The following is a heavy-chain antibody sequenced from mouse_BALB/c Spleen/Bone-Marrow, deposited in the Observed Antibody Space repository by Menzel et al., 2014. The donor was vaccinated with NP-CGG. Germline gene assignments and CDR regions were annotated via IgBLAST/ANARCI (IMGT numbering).Heavy chain of an antibody. CDR3: TRSNYGYWYFDV. D-gene: IGHD1-1*01. J-gene: IGHJ1*01. Sequence: QVQLQQSGAELVKPGASVKLSCKASGYTFTSYYMYWVRQRPGQGLEWIGEINPINGGTKISEKCKSRATLTVDKSSSTAFMQLSTLTSEDSAVYYCTRSNYGYWYFDVWGAGTTVTVSS. CDR2: INPINGGT. V-gene: IGHV1S81*02. CDR1: GYTFTSYY.